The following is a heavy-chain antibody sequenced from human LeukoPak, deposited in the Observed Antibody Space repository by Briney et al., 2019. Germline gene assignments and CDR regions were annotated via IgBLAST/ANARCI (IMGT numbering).Heavy chain of an antibody. D-gene: IGHD3-22*01. CDR3: GGDSSGYYYEDY. Sequence: GGSLRLSCAASGFTFSSYAMHWVRQAPGKGLEWVAVISYDGSNKYYADSVKGRFTISRDNSKNTLYLQMNSLRAGDTAVYYCGGDSSGYYYEDYWGQGTLVTVSS. CDR1: GFTFSSYA. V-gene: IGHV3-30-3*01. CDR2: ISYDGSNK. J-gene: IGHJ4*02.